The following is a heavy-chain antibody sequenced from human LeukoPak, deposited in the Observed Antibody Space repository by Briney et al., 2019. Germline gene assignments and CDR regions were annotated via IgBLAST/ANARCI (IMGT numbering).Heavy chain of an antibody. J-gene: IGHJ4*02. V-gene: IGHV3-48*04. CDR2: ISSSSSPI. CDR1: GFTFSRYY. D-gene: IGHD3-22*01. Sequence: PGGSLRLSCSASGFTFSRYYMNWVRQAPGKGLEWLSQISSSSSPIFYADSVKGRFTISRDNAKNSLYLQMNSLRAEDTAVYYCAKASYDSSGYVTDYWGQGTLVTVSS. CDR3: AKASYDSSGYVTDY.